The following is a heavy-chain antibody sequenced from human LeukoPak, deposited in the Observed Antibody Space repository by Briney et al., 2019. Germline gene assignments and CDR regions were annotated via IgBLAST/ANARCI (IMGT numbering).Heavy chain of an antibody. J-gene: IGHJ4*02. Sequence: SETLSLTCTVSGGSISSGGYYWSWIRQHPGKGLEWIGYIYYSGSTYYNPSLKSRVTISVDTSKNQFSLKLSSVTAADTAVYYCARARIVANAYYFDYWGQGTLVTVSS. V-gene: IGHV4-31*03. CDR2: IYYSGST. CDR1: GGSISSGGYY. D-gene: IGHD5-12*01. CDR3: ARARIVANAYYFDY.